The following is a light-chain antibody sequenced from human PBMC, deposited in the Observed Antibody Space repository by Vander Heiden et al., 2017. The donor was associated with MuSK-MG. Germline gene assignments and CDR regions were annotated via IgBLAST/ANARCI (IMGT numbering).Light chain of an antibody. CDR1: QRFTNTY. V-gene: IGKV3-20*01. CDR3: QHDGRERLT. Sequence: EIVLTQSPGTLSLSPGERATLSCRASQRFTNTYLAWYQQKPGQAPRLLIYGASSRVTGIPDRFSRSRSGTDFTLTIRRLDPEDYAVYYCQHDGRERLTFGGGTKVEVK. CDR2: GAS. J-gene: IGKJ4*01.